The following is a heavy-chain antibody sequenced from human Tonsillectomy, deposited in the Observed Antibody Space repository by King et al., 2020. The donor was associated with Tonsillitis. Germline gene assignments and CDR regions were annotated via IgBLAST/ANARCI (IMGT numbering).Heavy chain of an antibody. CDR1: GFTFSDYY. V-gene: IGHV3-11*01. CDR3: VRSGGDYGDLLGNAMDV. Sequence: VQLVESGGGLVKPGGSLRLSCAASGFTFSDYYMSWVRQAPGKGLEWVSFIGSSDTTKYYADSVKGRFTISRDNAKNSLYLQMISLRAEDTAVYYCVRSGGDYGDLLGNAMDVWGQGTTVTVSS. J-gene: IGHJ6*02. CDR2: IGSSDTTK. D-gene: IGHD4-17*01.